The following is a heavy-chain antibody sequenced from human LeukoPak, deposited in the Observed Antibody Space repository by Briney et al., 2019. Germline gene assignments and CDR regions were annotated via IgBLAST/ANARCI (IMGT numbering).Heavy chain of an antibody. CDR1: GVSLIGYQ. Sequence: SETLSLTCAVYGVSLIGYQWSWIRQPPGQGLEWIGEINHDGSTNYNPSLKRRVSISIDTSKSQCSLKVTSVTAADTAVYYCAMLVYHSGVPGPWGQGTLVTVSS. D-gene: IGHD3-3*01. CDR2: INHDGST. CDR3: AMLVYHSGVPGP. V-gene: IGHV4-34*01. J-gene: IGHJ5*02.